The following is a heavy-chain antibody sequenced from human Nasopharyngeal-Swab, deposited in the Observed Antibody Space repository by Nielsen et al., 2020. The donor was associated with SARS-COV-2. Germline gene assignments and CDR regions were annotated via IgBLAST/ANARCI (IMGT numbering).Heavy chain of an antibody. CDR2: IYYSGST. CDR3: ARGGAGYYYYMDV. Sequence: SETLSLTCAVYGGSFSGYYWSWIRQPPGKGLEWIGYIYYSGSTYYNPSLKGRVTISVDTSKNQFSLKLSSVTAADTAVYYCARGGAGYYYYMDVWGKGTTVTVSS. CDR1: GGSFSGYY. J-gene: IGHJ6*03. V-gene: IGHV4-30-4*01. D-gene: IGHD3-16*01.